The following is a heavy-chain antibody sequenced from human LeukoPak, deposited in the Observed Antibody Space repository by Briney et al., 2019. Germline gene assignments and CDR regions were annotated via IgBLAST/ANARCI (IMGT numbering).Heavy chain of an antibody. CDR1: GFTFSSYA. Sequence: PGGSLRLSCAASGFTFSSYAMSWVHQAPGKGLEWVSAISAGGGSTYYADSVRGRFTISRHNAKNTVSLQMNSLRTEDTALYFCARYTVITGIPEYWGQGALVTVSS. D-gene: IGHD3-16*01. V-gene: IGHV3-23*01. CDR3: ARYTVITGIPEY. CDR2: ISAGGGST. J-gene: IGHJ4*02.